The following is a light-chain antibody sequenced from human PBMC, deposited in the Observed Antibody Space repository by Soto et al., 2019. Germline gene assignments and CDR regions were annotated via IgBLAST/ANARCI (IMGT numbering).Light chain of an antibody. CDR3: CSYAGSYTLYV. CDR1: SSDVGGYNY. J-gene: IGLJ1*01. V-gene: IGLV2-11*01. CDR2: DVS. Sequence: QSVLTQPRSVSGSPGQSVIISCTGTSSDVGGYNYVSWYQQHPGKAPKLMIYDVSQRPSGVPDRFSGSKSGNTASLTISGLQAEDEADYYCCSYAGSYTLYVFGTGTKVTVL.